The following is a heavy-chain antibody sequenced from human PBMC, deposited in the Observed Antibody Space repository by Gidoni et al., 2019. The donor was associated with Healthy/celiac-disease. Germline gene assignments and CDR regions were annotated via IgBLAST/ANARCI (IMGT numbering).Heavy chain of an antibody. CDR3: ARGDAFDI. Sequence: QVKLQQWGAGLLKPSETLSLTGAVYGGSFSGYYWSWIRQPPGKGREWIGEINHSGSTNYNPSLKSRVTISVDTSKNQFSLKLSSVTAADTAVYYCARGDAFDIWGQGTMVTVSS. CDR2: INHSGST. V-gene: IGHV4-34*01. J-gene: IGHJ3*02. CDR1: GGSFSGYY.